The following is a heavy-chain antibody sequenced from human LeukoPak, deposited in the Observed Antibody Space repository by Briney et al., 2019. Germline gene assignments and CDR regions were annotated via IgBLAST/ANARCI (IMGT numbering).Heavy chain of an antibody. CDR1: GGSISSSSYY. CDR2: IYYSGST. D-gene: IGHD3-3*01. CDR3: ARPVGRYDFWSGYFNAFDI. Sequence: SETLSLTCTVSGGSISSSSYYWGWIRQPPGKGLEWIGSIYYSGSTYYNPSLKSRVTISVDTSKNQFSLKLSSVTAADTAVYYCARPVGRYDFWSGYFNAFDIWGQGTMATVSS. V-gene: IGHV4-39*01. J-gene: IGHJ3*02.